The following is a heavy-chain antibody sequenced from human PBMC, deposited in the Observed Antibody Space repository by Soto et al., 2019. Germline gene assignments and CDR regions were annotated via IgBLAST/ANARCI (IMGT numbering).Heavy chain of an antibody. Sequence: NPSETLSLTCAVYGGSFSGYYWSWIRQPPGKGLEWIGEINHSGSTNYNPSLKSRVTISVDTSKNQFSLKLSSVTAADTAVYYCARVRLGIAGRRDGDFDYWGQGTLVTVSS. CDR1: GGSFSGYY. D-gene: IGHD6-6*01. CDR2: INHSGST. J-gene: IGHJ4*02. CDR3: ARVRLGIAGRRDGDFDY. V-gene: IGHV4-34*01.